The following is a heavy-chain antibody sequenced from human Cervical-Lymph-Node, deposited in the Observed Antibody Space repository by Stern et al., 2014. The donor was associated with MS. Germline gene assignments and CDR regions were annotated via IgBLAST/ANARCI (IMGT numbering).Heavy chain of an antibody. CDR3: ARDSYDSSGYLHAFDM. D-gene: IGHD3-22*01. J-gene: IGHJ3*02. CDR1: GFTFSSYS. CDR2: ISSSSRYI. Sequence: EVQLVESGGGLVKPGGSLRLSCAASGFTFSSYSMSWVRQAPGKGLEWVSSISSSSRYIYYADSVKGRFTLSRDNTKNSLYLQMNSLRAEDTAVYYCARDSYDSSGYLHAFDMWGQGTMVTVSS. V-gene: IGHV3-21*01.